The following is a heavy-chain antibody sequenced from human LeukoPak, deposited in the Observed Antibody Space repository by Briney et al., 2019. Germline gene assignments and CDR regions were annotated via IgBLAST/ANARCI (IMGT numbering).Heavy chain of an antibody. CDR1: GFTVSSNY. J-gene: IGHJ5*02. D-gene: IGHD1-26*01. CDR2: IYGGGST. CDR3: ARASGSYTHWFDP. V-gene: IGHV3-66*01. Sequence: PGGSLRLSCAASGFTVSSNYMSWVRQAPGKGLEWVSVIYGGGSTYYADSVKGRFTISRDNSKNTLYLQMNSLRAEDTAVYYCARASGSYTHWFDPWGQGTLVTVSS.